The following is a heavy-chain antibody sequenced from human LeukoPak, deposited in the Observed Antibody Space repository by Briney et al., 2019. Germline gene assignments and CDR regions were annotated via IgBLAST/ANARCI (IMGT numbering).Heavy chain of an antibody. D-gene: IGHD5-18*01. CDR3: AKTAEVYYYYMDV. Sequence: GESLKISCKGSGYSFITYWIGWVRQMPGKGLEWMGIIYPGDSDTRYSPSFQGQVTISADKSISTAYLQWSSLKASDTAIYYCAKTAEVYYYYMDVWGKGTTVTVSS. CDR2: IYPGDSDT. CDR1: GYSFITYW. V-gene: IGHV5-51*03. J-gene: IGHJ6*03.